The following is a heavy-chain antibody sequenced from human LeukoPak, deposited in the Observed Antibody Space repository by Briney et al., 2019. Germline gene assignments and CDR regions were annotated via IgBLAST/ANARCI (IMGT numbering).Heavy chain of an antibody. CDR3: ARVRYYDSSGYYYYYGMDV. CDR2: IYYSGST. D-gene: IGHD3-22*01. CDR1: GGSISSGGYY. V-gene: IGHV4-31*03. J-gene: IGHJ6*02. Sequence: SETLSLTCTVSGGSISSGGYYWSWIRQHPGKGLEWIGYIYYSGSTYYNPSLKSRVTISVDTSKNQLSLKLSSVTAADTAVYYCARVRYYDSSGYYYYYGMDVWGQGTTVTVSS.